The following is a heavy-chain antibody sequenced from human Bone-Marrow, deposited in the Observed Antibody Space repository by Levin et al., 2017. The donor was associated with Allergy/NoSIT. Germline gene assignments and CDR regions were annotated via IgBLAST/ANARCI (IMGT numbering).Heavy chain of an antibody. Sequence: SCAASGFSFSRFGMHWVRQAPGKGLEWVAVISYDETNKYYADSVRGRFTISRDNSKSAVYLHMNSLRVEDTAMYYCAKDLLGDYDDYWGQGTLVTVSS. V-gene: IGHV3-30*18. CDR3: AKDLLGDYDDY. CDR2: ISYDETNK. D-gene: IGHD4-17*01. CDR1: GFSFSRFG. J-gene: IGHJ4*02.